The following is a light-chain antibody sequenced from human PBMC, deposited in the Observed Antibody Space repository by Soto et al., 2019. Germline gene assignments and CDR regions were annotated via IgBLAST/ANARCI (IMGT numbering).Light chain of an antibody. Sequence: EIVLTQSPGTLCLSPGERATLSCRASESVSSSYLAWYRQKPGQAPRLLIYGASSRATGIPDRFSGSGSGTDFTLTISRLEPEDFAVYYCQQYGSSPFGGGTKVDIK. V-gene: IGKV3-20*01. CDR3: QQYGSSP. J-gene: IGKJ4*01. CDR1: ESVSSSY. CDR2: GAS.